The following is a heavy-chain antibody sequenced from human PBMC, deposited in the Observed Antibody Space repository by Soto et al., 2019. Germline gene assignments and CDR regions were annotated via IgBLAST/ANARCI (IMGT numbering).Heavy chain of an antibody. V-gene: IGHV3-7*01. D-gene: IGHD2-21*02. Sequence: VSLRLSCVASGFTFSTYWMSWVRQAPGKGLEYLANIKPDGGEKYYVDSVKGRFTISRDNAKNSLYLQMNYLRAEDTAVYYCATRVVVAAIDYDYWGQGTLVTVSS. CDR1: GFTFSTYW. CDR2: IKPDGGEK. CDR3: ATRVVVAAIDYDY. J-gene: IGHJ4*02.